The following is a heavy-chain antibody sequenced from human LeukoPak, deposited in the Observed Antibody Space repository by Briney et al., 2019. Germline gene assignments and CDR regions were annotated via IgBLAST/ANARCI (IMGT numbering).Heavy chain of an antibody. J-gene: IGHJ4*02. CDR2: TFYRSKWKN. V-gene: IGHV6-1*01. Sequence: SQTLSLTCAISGNSVSSNSAAWNWIRQSPSRGLEWLGRTFYRSKWKNDYAVSVKSRIRINPDTSKNQFSLQLSSVTPEDTAVYYCARVVGGSPDYWGQGTLVTVSS. CDR1: GNSVSSNSAA. CDR3: ARVVGGSPDY. D-gene: IGHD2-15*01.